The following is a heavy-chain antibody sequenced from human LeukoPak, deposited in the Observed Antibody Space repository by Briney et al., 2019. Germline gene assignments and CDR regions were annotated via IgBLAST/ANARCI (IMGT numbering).Heavy chain of an antibody. Sequence: SETLSLTCTVSGGSISSYYWSWIRQPPGKGLEWIGYIYYSGSTNYNPSLKSRVTISVDTSKNQFSLKLSSVTAADTAMYYCARLNHPTNWFDPWGQGTLVTVSS. D-gene: IGHD1-14*01. CDR3: ARLNHPTNWFDP. CDR2: IYYSGST. J-gene: IGHJ5*02. CDR1: GGSISSYY. V-gene: IGHV4-59*08.